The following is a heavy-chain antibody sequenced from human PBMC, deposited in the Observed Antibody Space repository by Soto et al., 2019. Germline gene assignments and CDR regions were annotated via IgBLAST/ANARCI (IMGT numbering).Heavy chain of an antibody. CDR2: INAGNGNT. CDR1: GYSFTSYS. CDR3: AREHDFWSNYCFDY. J-gene: IGHJ4*02. D-gene: IGHD3-3*01. V-gene: IGHV1-3*01. Sequence: QVRLVQSGAEVKKPGASVKVSCEASGYSFTSYSIHWVHQAPGQRLEWMGWINAGNGNTKYSQKVQGRVTITRDTSASTVYMELTSLSSGDTAVYYCAREHDFWSNYCFDYWGQGTLVTVSS.